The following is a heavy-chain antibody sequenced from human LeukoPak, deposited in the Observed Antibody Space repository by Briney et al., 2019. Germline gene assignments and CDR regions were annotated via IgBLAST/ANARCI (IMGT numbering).Heavy chain of an antibody. J-gene: IGHJ4*02. D-gene: IGHD3-3*01. V-gene: IGHV1-2*02. CDR2: INPNSGGT. CDR3: ARVQPVDYDFWSGYYGDFDY. CDR1: GYTFTGYY. Sequence: VASVKVSCKASGYTFTGYYVHWVRQAPGQGLEWMGWINPNSGGTNYAQKFQGRVTMTRDTSISTAYMELSRLRSDDTAVYYCARVQPVDYDFWSGYYGDFDYWGQGTLVTVSS.